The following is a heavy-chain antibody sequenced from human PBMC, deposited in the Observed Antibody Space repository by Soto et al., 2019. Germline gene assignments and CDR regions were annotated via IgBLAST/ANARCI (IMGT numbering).Heavy chain of an antibody. V-gene: IGHV4-30-4*01. CDR3: ASLRLGYCSSTDCYQKPYYYNGMGV. D-gene: IGHD2-2*01. Sequence: QVQLQESGPGLVKPSQTLSLTCTVSGGSISSGDYYWSWIRQPPGKGLEWIGYIYYSGSTDYNPSLKSRVTISVDTSENQFSLKLSSVTAADTAVYYCASLRLGYCSSTDCYQKPYYYNGMGVWGQGTTVTVSS. CDR2: IYYSGST. J-gene: IGHJ6*02. CDR1: GGSISSGDYY.